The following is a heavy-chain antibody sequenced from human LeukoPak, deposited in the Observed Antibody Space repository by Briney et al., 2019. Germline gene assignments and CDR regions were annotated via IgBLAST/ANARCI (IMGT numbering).Heavy chain of an antibody. CDR2: ISYDGSNK. D-gene: IGHD4-23*01. Sequence: GGSLRLSCAASGFTFSSYAMHWVRQAPGKGLEWVAVISYDGSNKYSADSVKGRFTISRDNSKNTLYLQMNSLRAEDTAVYYCARDGNRYPFDYWGQGTLVTVSS. CDR1: GFTFSSYA. V-gene: IGHV3-30*01. CDR3: ARDGNRYPFDY. J-gene: IGHJ4*02.